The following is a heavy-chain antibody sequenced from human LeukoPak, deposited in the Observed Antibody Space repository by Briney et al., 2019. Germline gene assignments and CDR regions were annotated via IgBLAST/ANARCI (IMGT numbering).Heavy chain of an antibody. D-gene: IGHD6-13*01. Sequence: GGSLRLSCAASGFTFSSYWMSWVRQAPGKGLEWVANIKQDESEKYYVDSVKGRFTISRDNAKNSLYLQMNSLRAEDTAVYYCASGIAAAGKGVIDYWGQGTLVTVSS. CDR2: IKQDESEK. J-gene: IGHJ4*02. CDR3: ASGIAAAGKGVIDY. V-gene: IGHV3-7*01. CDR1: GFTFSSYW.